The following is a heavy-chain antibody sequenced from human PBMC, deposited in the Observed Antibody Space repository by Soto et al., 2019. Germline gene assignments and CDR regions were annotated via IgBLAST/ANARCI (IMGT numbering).Heavy chain of an antibody. J-gene: IGHJ6*02. V-gene: IGHV3-21*01. D-gene: IGHD5-12*01. CDR1: GFTFSSYS. CDR3: ASTVDIGAGYYYYGMDV. Sequence: PGGSLRLSCAASGFTFSSYSMNWVRQAPGEGLGWVSSISSRRSYIYYAVSVKGRFTIPRDNARNSLYLQMNRLRGEDTAVYYSASTVDIGAGYYYYGMDVWGQGTTVTVSS. CDR2: ISSRRSYI.